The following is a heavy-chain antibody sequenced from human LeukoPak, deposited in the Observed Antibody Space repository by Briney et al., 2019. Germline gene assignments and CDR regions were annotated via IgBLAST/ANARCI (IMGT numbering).Heavy chain of an antibody. CDR2: IGGSGGST. V-gene: IGHV3-23*01. CDR3: AKDRCSGGSCYSDY. CDR1: GFTFSSYA. D-gene: IGHD2-15*01. J-gene: IGHJ4*02. Sequence: GGSLRLSCAASGFTFSSYAMSWVRQAPGKGLEWVSAIGGSGGSTYYADSVKGRFTISRDNSKNTLYLQMNSLRAEDTAVYYCAKDRCSGGSCYSDYWGQGTLVTVSS.